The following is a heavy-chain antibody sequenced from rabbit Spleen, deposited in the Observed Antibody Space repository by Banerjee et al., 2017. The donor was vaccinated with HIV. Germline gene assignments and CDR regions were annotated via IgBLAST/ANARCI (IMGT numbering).Heavy chain of an antibody. Sequence: QSLEESGGGLVQPEGSLTLTCTASGFSFGSSYYMCWVRQAPGKRPEWIACIYVGGGGSTYYASWAKGRFTIAKTSSTTVTLQMTSLTAADTATYFCARDLTGVIGWNFGWWGPGTLVTVS. V-gene: IGHV1S40*01. CDR2: IYVGGGGST. D-gene: IGHD1-1*01. CDR1: GFSFGSSYY. J-gene: IGHJ4*01. CDR3: ARDLTGVIGWNFGW.